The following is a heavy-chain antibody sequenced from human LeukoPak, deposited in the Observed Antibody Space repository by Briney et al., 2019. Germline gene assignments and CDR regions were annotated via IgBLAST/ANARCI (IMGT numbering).Heavy chain of an antibody. CDR2: IYYSGTT. CDR3: ARNHCGWFDA. Sequence: PSETLSLTCTVSGGSIINIYWTWIRHPPPKGQEWIGYIYYSGTTKYSPSLKGRGTISVDTSKNQFSLKPNSVTAADTAIYYCARNHCGWFDAWGQGTLVTVSS. V-gene: IGHV4-59*01. J-gene: IGHJ5*02. CDR1: GGSIINIY. D-gene: IGHD2-21*01.